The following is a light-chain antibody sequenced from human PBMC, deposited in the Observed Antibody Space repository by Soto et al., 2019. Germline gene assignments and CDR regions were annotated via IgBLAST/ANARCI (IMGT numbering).Light chain of an antibody. J-gene: IGLJ2*01. CDR2: DVS. Sequence: QSALTQPASVSGSPGQSITISCTGASSDIGRNYVSWYQQQHPGKAPKLIIYDVSNRPSGVSNRFSGSKFDNTASLTISGLQPEDESDYYCSSFSSYTLVFGGGTKLTVL. CDR3: SSFSSYTLV. V-gene: IGLV2-14*03. CDR1: SSDIGRNY.